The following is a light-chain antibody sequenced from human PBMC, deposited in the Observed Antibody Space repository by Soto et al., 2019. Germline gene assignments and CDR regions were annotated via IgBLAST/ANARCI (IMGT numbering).Light chain of an antibody. CDR2: ASS. Sequence: EVVLTQSPGTLSLSPGERATLSCRASQSVSRYLAWYKQNPGQAPRLLIYASSSRATGIPDRFRGSGSGTDFTLTISRLEPEDFAVYYCQQYQSSPTFGGGTKVEI. J-gene: IGKJ4*01. V-gene: IGKV3-20*01. CDR3: QQYQSSPT. CDR1: QSVSRY.